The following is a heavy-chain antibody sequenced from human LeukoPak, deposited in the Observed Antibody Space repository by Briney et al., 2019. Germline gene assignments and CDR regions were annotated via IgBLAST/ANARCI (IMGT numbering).Heavy chain of an antibody. CDR2: IYPGDSET. V-gene: IGHV5-51*01. CDR3: ARPRGSGYYFDS. CDR1: GYSFPNDW. J-gene: IGHJ4*02. Sequence: GEPLKISCKGSGYSFPNDWIGWVRQMPGKGLEWMGIIYPGDSETRYSPSFEGQVTISADKSIRTAYLQWSSLKASDTAIYYCARPRGSGYYFDSWGQGTLVTVSS. D-gene: IGHD3-10*01.